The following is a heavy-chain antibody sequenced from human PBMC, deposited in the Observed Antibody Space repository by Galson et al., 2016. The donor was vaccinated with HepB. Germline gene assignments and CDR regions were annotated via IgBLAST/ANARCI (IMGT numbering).Heavy chain of an antibody. CDR2: ISGIDGRP. CDR3: AREGSGHLDFDY. J-gene: IGHJ4*02. V-gene: IGHV3-23*01. Sequence: SLRLSCAASGITFSSHALNWVRQAPGKGLEWVSSISGIDGRPYYTESVKGRFTISRDDSKSTLYLQMNSLRAEDTALYYCAREGSGHLDFDYWGQGTLVTVSS. CDR1: GITFSSHA.